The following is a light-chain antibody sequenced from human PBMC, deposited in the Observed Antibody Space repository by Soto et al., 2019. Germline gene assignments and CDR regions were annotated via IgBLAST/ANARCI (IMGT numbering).Light chain of an antibody. CDR2: DVT. CDR1: SSDVGGYNY. V-gene: IGLV2-14*03. Sequence: QSALTQPASVSGSPGQSITISCTGISSDVGGYNYVSWYQHHPGKAPKLMIYDVTNRPSEVSNRFSGSKSGNTASLTISGLQAEDEADYYCSSYTSSSTNVVFGGGTKVTVL. J-gene: IGLJ2*01. CDR3: SSYTSSSTNVV.